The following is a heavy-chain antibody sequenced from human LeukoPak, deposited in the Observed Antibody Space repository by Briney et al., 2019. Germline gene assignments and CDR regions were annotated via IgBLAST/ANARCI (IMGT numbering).Heavy chain of an antibody. V-gene: IGHV3-23*01. CDR3: AREPHSSCFDY. CDR2: ISASGGGT. J-gene: IGHJ4*02. CDR1: GFTFSTYA. D-gene: IGHD6-6*01. Sequence: GGSLRLSCTASGFTFSTYAMSWVRQAPGKGLEWVSSISASGGGTHYAGSVKGRFTISRDNSKNTLYLQMNSLRAEDTAVYYCAREPHSSCFDYWGQGTLVTVSS.